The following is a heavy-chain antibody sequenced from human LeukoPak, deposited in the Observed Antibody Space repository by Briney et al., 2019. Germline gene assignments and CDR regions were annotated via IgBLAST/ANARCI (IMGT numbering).Heavy chain of an antibody. V-gene: IGHV3-49*04. D-gene: IGHD3-10*01. CDR2: IRSKAYGGTP. J-gene: IGHJ4*02. CDR1: GFTFGDYA. CDR3: TREPGQYYYGSGSYPGY. Sequence: GGSLRLSCTASGFTFGDYAMSWVRQAPGKGLEWVGFIRSKAYGGTPEYAASVKGRFSISRDDSKSIAYLQMDSLKTEDTAVYYCTREPGQYYYGSGSYPGYWGQGTLVTVSS.